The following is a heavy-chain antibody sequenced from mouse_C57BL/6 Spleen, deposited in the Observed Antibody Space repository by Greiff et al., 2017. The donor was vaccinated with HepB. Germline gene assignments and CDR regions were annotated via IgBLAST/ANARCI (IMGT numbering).Heavy chain of an antibody. J-gene: IGHJ3*01. CDR3: ARSGDWDGAWFAY. CDR2: SYPGSGNT. V-gene: IGHV1-84*01. CDR1: GYTFTDYY. Sequence: VQLQQSGPELVKPGASVKISCKASGYTFTDYYINWVKQRPGQGLEWIGWSYPGSGNTKYNEKFKGKATLTVDTSSSTAYMQLRSLTSEDSAVYFCARSGDWDGAWFAYWGQGTLVTVSA. D-gene: IGHD4-1*01.